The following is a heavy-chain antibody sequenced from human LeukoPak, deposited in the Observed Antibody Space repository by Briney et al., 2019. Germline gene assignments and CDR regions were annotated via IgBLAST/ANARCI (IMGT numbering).Heavy chain of an antibody. V-gene: IGHV4-34*01. J-gene: IGHJ4*02. CDR2: INHSGST. CDR3: ARPAGGGKNLNYFDY. D-gene: IGHD3-16*01. CDR1: GGSFSGYY. Sequence: SETLSLTCAVYGGSFSGYYWSWIRQPPGKGLEWIGEINHSGSTNYNPSLKSRVTISVDTSKNQFSLKLSSVTAADTAVYYCARPAGGGKNLNYFDYWGQGTLVTVSS.